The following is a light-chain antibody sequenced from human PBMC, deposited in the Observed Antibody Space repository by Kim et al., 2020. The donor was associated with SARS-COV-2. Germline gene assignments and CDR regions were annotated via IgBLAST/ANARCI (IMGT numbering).Light chain of an antibody. V-gene: IGKV3-20*01. CDR2: GAS. J-gene: IGKJ4*01. Sequence: EIVLTQSPGPLSLSPGERATLSCRASQSVSSSYLAWYQQKPGQAPRLLIYGASSRATGIPDRFSGSGSGTDFTLTISRLEPEDFAVYYCQQYGSSPFGGGTKLEI. CDR3: QQYGSSP. CDR1: QSVSSSY.